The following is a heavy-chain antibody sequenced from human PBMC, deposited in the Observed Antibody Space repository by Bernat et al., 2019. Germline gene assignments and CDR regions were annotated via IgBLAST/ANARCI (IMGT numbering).Heavy chain of an antibody. J-gene: IGHJ4*02. D-gene: IGHD6-13*01. CDR1: GFTFSSYA. CDR2: ISYDGSNK. Sequence: QVQLVESGGGVVQPGRSLRLSCAASGFTFSSYAMHWVRQAPGKGLEWVAVISYDGSNKYYADYVKGRFTISRDNSTNTLYLQMNSLRAEDTAVYYCARDLGSSWYGGFDYRGQGTLVTVSS. CDR3: ARDLGSSWYGGFDY. V-gene: IGHV3-30-3*01.